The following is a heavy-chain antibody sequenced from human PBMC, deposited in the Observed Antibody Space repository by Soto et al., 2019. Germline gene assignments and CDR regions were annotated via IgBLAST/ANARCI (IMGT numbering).Heavy chain of an antibody. CDR2: ILVSDST. J-gene: IGHJ3*02. CDR1: GFICSSYD. V-gene: IGHV3-23*01. CDR3: AKATATTGGAFDI. D-gene: IGHD1-7*01. Sequence: EVQMLESGGGLVQPGGSLRLSCAASGFICSSYDMSWVRQAPGKGLEWVSTILVSDSTHYEDSVRGRFTISRDRSKKPVYLQMNSLTGGDTAVYYCAKATATTGGAFDICGQGTMGTVSS.